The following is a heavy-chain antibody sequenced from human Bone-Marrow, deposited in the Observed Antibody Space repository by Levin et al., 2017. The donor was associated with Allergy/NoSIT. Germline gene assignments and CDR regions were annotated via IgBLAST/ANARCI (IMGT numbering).Heavy chain of an antibody. J-gene: IGHJ3*01. CDR2: INSDGSRT. CDR3: ASSQKVATSSAFDV. D-gene: IGHD5-12*01. Sequence: AGGSLRLSCAASGFTFSNYWMHWVRQAPGKGLVWVSRINSDGSRTGYGDSVKGRFTISRDNARNTLFLQMNSLRAGDSAVYYCASSQKVATSSAFDVWGQGTMVTVSS. V-gene: IGHV3-74*01. CDR1: GFTFSNYW.